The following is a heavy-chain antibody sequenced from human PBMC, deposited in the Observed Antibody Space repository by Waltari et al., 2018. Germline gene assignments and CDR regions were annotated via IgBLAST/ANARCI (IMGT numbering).Heavy chain of an antibody. Sequence: QVQLVESGGGVVQPGRFLRLSCTTSGFTFSHYGMHWVRQAPGKGLEWVAGISNDGSNKNYAESVKGRFTISRDKSKNTVYLQMNSLRVEDTAVYYCAKVAGLGWSAFSDEYFQHWGQGTLVTVSS. CDR1: GFTFSHYG. J-gene: IGHJ1*01. CDR3: AKVAGLGWSAFSDEYFQH. V-gene: IGHV3-30*18. CDR2: ISNDGSNK. D-gene: IGHD3-3*01.